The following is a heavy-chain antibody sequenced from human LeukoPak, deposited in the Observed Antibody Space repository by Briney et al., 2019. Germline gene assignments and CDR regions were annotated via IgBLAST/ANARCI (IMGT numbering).Heavy chain of an antibody. Sequence: GASVKVSCKASGYTFTSYDIHWVRQATGQGLEWMGWMNPNSGNTGYAQKFQGRVTMTRNTSISTAYMELSSLRSEDTAVYYCATIACTNGVCYGYWGQGTLVTVSS. J-gene: IGHJ4*02. V-gene: IGHV1-8*01. CDR1: GYTFTSYD. D-gene: IGHD2-8*01. CDR2: MNPNSGNT. CDR3: ATIACTNGVCYGY.